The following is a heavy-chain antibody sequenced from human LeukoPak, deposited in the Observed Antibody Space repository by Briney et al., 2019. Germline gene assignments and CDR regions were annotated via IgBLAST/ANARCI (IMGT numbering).Heavy chain of an antibody. CDR2: ISSSSSYI. D-gene: IGHD3-10*01. CDR3: ARDSAYRYYYMDV. J-gene: IGHJ6*03. V-gene: IGHV3-21*01. CDR1: GFTFSSYS. Sequence: PGGSLRLSCAASGFTFSSYSMNWVRQAPGKGLEWVSSISSSSSYIYYADSVKGRFTISRDNAKNSLYLRMNSLRAEDTAVYYCARDSAYRYYYMDVWGKGTTVTVSS.